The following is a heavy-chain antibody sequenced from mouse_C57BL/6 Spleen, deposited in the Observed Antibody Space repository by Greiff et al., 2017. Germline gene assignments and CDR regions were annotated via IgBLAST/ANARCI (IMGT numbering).Heavy chain of an antibody. V-gene: IGHV1-82*01. J-gene: IGHJ2*01. D-gene: IGHD4-1*02. CDR2: FYPGDGDT. CDR1: GYAFSSSW. Sequence: QVQLQQSGPELVKPGASVKISCKASGYAFSSSWMNWVKQRPGKGLEWIGRFYPGDGDTNYNGKFKGKATLSADKSSSTAYMQLSSLTSEDSAVYFCASPQLYYCDYWGQGTTLTVSS. CDR3: ASPQLYYCDY.